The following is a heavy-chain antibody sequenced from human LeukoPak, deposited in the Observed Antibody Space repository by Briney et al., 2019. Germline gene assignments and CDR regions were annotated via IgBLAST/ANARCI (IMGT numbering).Heavy chain of an antibody. D-gene: IGHD5-18*01. Sequence: PGGSLRLSCAASGFTFSHFWMHWVRQAPGKGLVWVSRIYSDGSGITYADSVKGRFTISRDNAKNTLYLQMNSLRAEDTAVYYCATDRGYSFDYWGQGTLVTVSS. CDR1: GFTFSHFW. CDR2: IYSDGSGI. J-gene: IGHJ4*02. V-gene: IGHV3-74*01. CDR3: ATDRGYSFDY.